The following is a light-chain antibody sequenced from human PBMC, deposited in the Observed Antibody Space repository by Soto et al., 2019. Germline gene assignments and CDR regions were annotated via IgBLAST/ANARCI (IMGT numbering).Light chain of an antibody. J-gene: IGLJ1*01. CDR3: SSYTSSSTPLYV. CDR2: DVS. Sequence: QSALTQPASVSGSPGQSIPISCTGTSSDVGAYDYVSWYQQHPGKAPKLMIYDVSNRPSGVSNRFSGSKSGNTASLTISGLQAEDEADYYCSSYTSSSTPLYVFGTGTKLTVL. V-gene: IGLV2-14*01. CDR1: SSDVGAYDY.